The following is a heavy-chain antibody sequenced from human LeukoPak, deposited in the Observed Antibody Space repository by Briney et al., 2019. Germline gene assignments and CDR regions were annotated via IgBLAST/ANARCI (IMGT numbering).Heavy chain of an antibody. CDR1: GDSISNSNYY. D-gene: IGHD5-12*01. CDR3: ARDPVATPRFLDS. Sequence: SETLSLTCNVSGDSISNSNYYWGWIRQPPGKGLEWIGFIYFTGSTHYNPSLKSRVAISVDTSKNQFSLKVSLVTAADTAVYYCARDPVATPRFLDSWGQGTLVIVSS. CDR2: IYFTGST. V-gene: IGHV4-39*07. J-gene: IGHJ4*02.